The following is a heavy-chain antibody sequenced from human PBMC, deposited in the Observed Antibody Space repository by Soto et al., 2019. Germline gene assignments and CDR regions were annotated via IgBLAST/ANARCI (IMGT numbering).Heavy chain of an antibody. CDR2: IFYSGST. D-gene: IGHD3-3*01. J-gene: IGHJ5*02. CDR3: ARGGNGLLRPPTNWFDP. CDR1: GGSISSGGYY. Sequence: SETLSLTCTVSGGSISSGGYYWSWIRPHPGKGLEWIGYIFYSGSTYYNPSLKSRVTISVDTSKNQFSLKLSSVTAAVTTVYYCARGGNGLLRPPTNWFDPWGQGALVTVSS. V-gene: IGHV4-31*03.